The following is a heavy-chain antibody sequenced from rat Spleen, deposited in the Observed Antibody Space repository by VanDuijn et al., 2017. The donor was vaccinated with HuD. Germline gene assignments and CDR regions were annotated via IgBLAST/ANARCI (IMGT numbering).Heavy chain of an antibody. CDR1: GFSLTSYHV. Sequence: VQLMESGPGLVQPSETLSLTCTVSGFSLTSYHVHWVRQPPGNKLEWMGYINSAGSTNYNPSLKSRISITRDTSKNQFFLQVNSVTTEDTATYYCARAYYDGTYYDHWGQGVMVTVSS. J-gene: IGHJ2*01. CDR3: ARAYYDGTYYDH. V-gene: IGHV3-3*01. CDR2: INSAGST. D-gene: IGHD1-12*02.